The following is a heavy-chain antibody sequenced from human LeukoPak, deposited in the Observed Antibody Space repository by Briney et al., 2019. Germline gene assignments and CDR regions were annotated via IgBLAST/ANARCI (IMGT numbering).Heavy chain of an antibody. J-gene: IGHJ1*01. CDR3: ARDKAVTTEVTQHFQH. V-gene: IGHV1-18*01. Sequence: ASVKVSCKASGYTFTNYGISWVRQAPGQGLEWMGWISAYNGYTDYAQKLQFRVTMTTDTSTSTAYMELRSLRSDDTAEYYCARDKAVTTEVTQHFQHWGQGTLVTVSS. CDR2: ISAYNGYT. D-gene: IGHD4-23*01. CDR1: GYTFTNYG.